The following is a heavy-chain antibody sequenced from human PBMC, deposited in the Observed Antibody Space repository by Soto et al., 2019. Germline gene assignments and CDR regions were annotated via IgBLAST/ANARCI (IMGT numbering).Heavy chain of an antibody. Sequence: PEGSLRLSCSASGFNFNSYTINWVRQAPGKRLEWLSSISSSGYIFSTDSVRGRFTISRANAKNSVYLQINSLRAEDTAVYFCARGCSGGSCYPGMDVWGQGTTVTVSS. CDR2: ISSSGYI. CDR1: GFNFNSYT. CDR3: ARGCSGGSCYPGMDV. J-gene: IGHJ6*02. V-gene: IGHV3-21*01. D-gene: IGHD2-15*01.